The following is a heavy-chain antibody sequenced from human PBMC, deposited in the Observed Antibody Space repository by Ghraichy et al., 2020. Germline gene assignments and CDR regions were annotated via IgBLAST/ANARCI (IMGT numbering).Heavy chain of an antibody. J-gene: IGHJ4*02. D-gene: IGHD4-17*01. V-gene: IGHV3-7*01. CDR3: ARDADYGDYAIAGAIDY. CDR2: IKQYGSEK. CDR1: GFTFSSYW. Sequence: GGSLRLSCAASGFTFSSYWMSWVRQAPGKGLEWVANIKQYGSEKYYVDSVKGRFTISRDNAKNSLYLQMNSLRAEDTAVYYCARDADYGDYAIAGAIDYWGQGTLVTVSS.